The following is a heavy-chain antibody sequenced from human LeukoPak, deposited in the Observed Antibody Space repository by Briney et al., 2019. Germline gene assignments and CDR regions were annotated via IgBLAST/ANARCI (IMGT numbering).Heavy chain of an antibody. CDR2: IKQDGGER. CDR1: GFTFDNYW. Sequence: GGSLRLSCTASGFTFDNYWMTWVRQPPGTGLEWVANIKQDGGERYYVDSVRGRFTISRDNSKNSLYLQMNSLRAEDTAVYYCVRDGRPLDYWGQGTLVIVS. J-gene: IGHJ4*02. D-gene: IGHD3/OR15-3a*01. CDR3: VRDGRPLDY. V-gene: IGHV3-7*01.